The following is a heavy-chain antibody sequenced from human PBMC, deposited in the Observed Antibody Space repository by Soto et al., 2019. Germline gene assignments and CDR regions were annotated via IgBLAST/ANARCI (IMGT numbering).Heavy chain of an antibody. J-gene: IGHJ5*01. CDR2: VSGKNGAS. Sequence: QVQLMQSGTEVKKPGASVTVSCKASGYTSADFGISWVRQAPGHWLEWMGWVSGKNGASNTAPKVQGRSTVPLDTSTGVSDMALRSLRSEDTAIYYCVRDQNYFRINGNWFDSCGQRTLVSVSS. CDR1: GYTSADFG. D-gene: IGHD3-10*01. V-gene: IGHV1-18*04. CDR3: VRDQNYFRINGNWFDS.